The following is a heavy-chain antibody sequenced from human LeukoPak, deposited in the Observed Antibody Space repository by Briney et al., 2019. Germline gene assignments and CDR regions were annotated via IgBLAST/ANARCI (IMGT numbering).Heavy chain of an antibody. CDR2: IFYDGSIQ. V-gene: IGHV3-30*04. J-gene: IGHJ6*04. CDR3: AELGITMIGGV. D-gene: IGHD3-10*02. Sequence: PGRSLRLSCAVSGFTFSSYAMHWVRQAPGKGLEWVAVIFYDGSIQYYADSVKGRFTISRDNSKNSLYLQMNSLRAEDTAVYYCAELGITMIGGVWGKGTTVTISS. CDR1: GFTFSSYA.